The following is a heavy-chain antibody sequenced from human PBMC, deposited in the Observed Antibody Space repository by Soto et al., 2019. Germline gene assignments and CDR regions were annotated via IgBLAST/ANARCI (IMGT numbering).Heavy chain of an antibody. CDR1: GYTFTSYG. CDR2: ISAYNGNT. D-gene: IGHD3-10*01. CDR3: ARGLPNYFGLHWFDP. Sequence: ASVKVSCKASGYTFTSYGISWVRQVPGQGLEWMGWISAYNGNTNYAQKLQGRVTMTTDTSTSTAYMELRSLRSDDTAVYFCARGLPNYFGLHWFDPWGQGTLVTVSS. V-gene: IGHV1-18*01. J-gene: IGHJ5*02.